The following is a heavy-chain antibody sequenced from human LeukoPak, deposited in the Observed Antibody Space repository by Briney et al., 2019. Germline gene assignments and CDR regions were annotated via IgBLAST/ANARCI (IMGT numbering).Heavy chain of an antibody. J-gene: IGHJ4*02. D-gene: IGHD3-10*01. Sequence: GGSLRLSCAASGFTFDDYTMHWVRQAPGKGLEWVSLISWDGGSTYYADSVKGPFTISRDNSKHSLYLQMNSLRTEDTALYYSAKDGPTYRFGEFQTFSQFDYWGQGTLVTVSS. CDR1: GFTFDDYT. V-gene: IGHV3-43*01. CDR3: AKDGPTYRFGEFQTFSQFDY. CDR2: ISWDGGST.